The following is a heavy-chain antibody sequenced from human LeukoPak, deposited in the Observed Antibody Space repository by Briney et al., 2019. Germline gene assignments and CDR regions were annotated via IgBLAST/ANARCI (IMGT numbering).Heavy chain of an antibody. V-gene: IGHV1-2*02. CDR3: ARDLSWYAPLWY. J-gene: IGHJ4*02. CDR1: GYTFTGYY. CDR2: INPNSGGT. Sequence: ASVKVSCKASGYTFTGYYMHWVRQAPGQGLEWMGWINPNSGGTNYAQKFQGRVTMTRDTSISTAYMELSRLRSDDTAVYYCARDLSWYAPLWYWGQGTLVTVSS. D-gene: IGHD6-13*01.